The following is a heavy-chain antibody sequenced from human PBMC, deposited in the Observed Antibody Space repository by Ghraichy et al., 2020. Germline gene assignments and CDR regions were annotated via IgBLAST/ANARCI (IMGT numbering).Heavy chain of an antibody. J-gene: IGHJ4*02. CDR1: GFTLSDYY. V-gene: IGHV3-11*01. CDR3: VGGGYNGYKTEY. Sequence: GGSLRLSCAASGFTLSDYYMSWIRQAPGEGLEWISYISNSGITIHYADSVKGRFTISRDNAKNSLYLQMNSLRAEDTAVYYCVGGGYNGYKTEYWGQGNMVTVSS. CDR2: ISNSGITI. D-gene: IGHD5-12*01.